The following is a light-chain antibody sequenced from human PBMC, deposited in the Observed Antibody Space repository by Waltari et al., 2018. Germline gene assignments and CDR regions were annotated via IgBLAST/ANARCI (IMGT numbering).Light chain of an antibody. CDR2: RNN. CDR3: SAWDSSLSAHV. V-gene: IGLV10-54*04. J-gene: IGLJ1*01. CDR1: SNNVGNQG. Sequence: QAGLTQPPSVSKGLRQTATLTCTGDSNNVGNQGAAWLQPHQGHPPKLLSYRNNNRPSGISERFSASRSGNTASLTITGLQPEDEADYYCSAWDSSLSAHVFGTGTKVTVL.